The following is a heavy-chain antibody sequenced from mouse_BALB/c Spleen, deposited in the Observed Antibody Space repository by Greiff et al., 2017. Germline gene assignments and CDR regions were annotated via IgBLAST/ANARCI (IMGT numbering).Heavy chain of an antibody. Sequence: EVMLVESGPSLVKPSQTLSLTCSVTGDSITSGYWNWIRKFPGNKLEYMGYISYSGSTYYNPSLKSRISITRDTSKNQYYLQLNSVTTEDTATYYCARLYYGNYVAAMDYWGQGTSVTVSS. J-gene: IGHJ4*01. CDR1: GDSITSGY. CDR3: ARLYYGNYVAAMDY. CDR2: ISYSGST. V-gene: IGHV3-8*02. D-gene: IGHD2-1*01.